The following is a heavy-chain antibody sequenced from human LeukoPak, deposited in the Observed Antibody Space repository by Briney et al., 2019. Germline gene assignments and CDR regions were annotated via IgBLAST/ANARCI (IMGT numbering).Heavy chain of an antibody. V-gene: IGHV3-21*01. CDR2: IDPSSTYI. J-gene: IGHJ4*02. CDR1: RFTFSSYT. CDR3: TRGSYGDYEY. D-gene: IGHD4-17*01. Sequence: GGSLRLSCSASRFTFSSYTMNWVRQAPGEGLEWVSSIDPSSTYIYYADSVKGRFTISRDNAQNSLYLQMNSLRAEDTAVYYCTRGSYGDYEYWGQGTLVTVSS.